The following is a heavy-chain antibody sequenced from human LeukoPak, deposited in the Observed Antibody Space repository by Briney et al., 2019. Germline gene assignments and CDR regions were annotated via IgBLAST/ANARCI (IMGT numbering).Heavy chain of an antibody. D-gene: IGHD3-22*01. CDR3: AKDPSGGYYYDSSGYLDY. V-gene: IGHV3-23*01. Sequence: GGSLRLSCAASGFTFSSYAMSWVRQAPGKGLEWVSAISGSGGSTYYADSAKGRFTISRDNSKNTLYLQMNSLRAEDTAVYYCAKDPSGGYYYDSSGYLDYWGQGTLVTVSS. CDR2: ISGSGGST. J-gene: IGHJ4*02. CDR1: GFTFSSYA.